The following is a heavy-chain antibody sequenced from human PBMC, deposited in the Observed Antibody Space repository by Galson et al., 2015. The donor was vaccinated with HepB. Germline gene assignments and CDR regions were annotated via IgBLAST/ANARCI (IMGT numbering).Heavy chain of an antibody. CDR2: VSRNSDWI. Sequence: SLRLSCAASGFTFEDYAIYWVRQAPGKGLEWVSGVSRNSDWIDYADSVKGRFTVSRDNARNSLHLQMNSLRPEDTAFYYCARDLWPGSVTYVLDFWGQGTLVTVSS. J-gene: IGHJ4*02. CDR1: GFTFEDYA. CDR3: ARDLWPGSVTYVLDF. D-gene: IGHD3-10*01. V-gene: IGHV3-9*01.